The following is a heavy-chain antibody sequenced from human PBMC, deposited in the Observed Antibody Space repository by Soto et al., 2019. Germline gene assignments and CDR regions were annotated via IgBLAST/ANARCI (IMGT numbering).Heavy chain of an antibody. CDR3: ARGLSYSSSSGVFDCFDY. D-gene: IGHD6-6*01. J-gene: IGHJ4*02. CDR2: INPNSGGT. CDR1: GYTFTGYY. V-gene: IGHV1-2*04. Sequence: ASVKVSCKASGYTFTGYYMHWVRQAPGQGLEWMGWINPNSGGTNYAQKFQGWVTMTRDTSISTAYMELSRLRSDDTAVYYCARGLSYSSSSGVFDCFDYWGQGTLVTVSS.